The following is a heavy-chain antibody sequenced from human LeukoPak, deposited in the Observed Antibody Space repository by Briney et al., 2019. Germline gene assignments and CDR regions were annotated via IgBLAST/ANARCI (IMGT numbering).Heavy chain of an antibody. Sequence: SETLSLTCTVSGGSISSYSWSWIRQPAGKGLEWIGRIYTSGSTNYHHSLKSRVTMSVDTSKNQFSLQLSSLTAADTAVYYCARGYYYYDSSGYYYWYFDLWGRGTLVTVSS. J-gene: IGHJ2*01. CDR1: GGSISSYS. V-gene: IGHV4-4*07. CDR2: IYTSGST. CDR3: ARGYYYYDSSGYYYWYFDL. D-gene: IGHD3-22*01.